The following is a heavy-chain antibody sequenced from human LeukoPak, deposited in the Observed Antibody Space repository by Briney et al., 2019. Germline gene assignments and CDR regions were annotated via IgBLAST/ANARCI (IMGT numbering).Heavy chain of an antibody. CDR3: ARYCSSTSCYRASMDV. CDR1: GGSISSYY. CDR2: TYTSGST. D-gene: IGHD2-2*01. J-gene: IGHJ6*02. V-gene: IGHV4-4*07. Sequence: SETLSLTCTVSGGSISSYYWSWIRQPAGKGLEWIGRTYTSGSTNYNPSLTSRVTMSVDTSKNQFSLKLSSVTAADTAVYYCARYCSSTSCYRASMDVWGQGTTVTVSS.